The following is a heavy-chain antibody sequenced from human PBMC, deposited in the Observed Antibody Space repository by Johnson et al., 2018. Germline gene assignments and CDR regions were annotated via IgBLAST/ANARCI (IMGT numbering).Heavy chain of an antibody. V-gene: IGHV1-3*01. CDR3: AGDYHFYMDV. J-gene: IGHJ6*03. Sequence: QVQLVQSGAEVKKPGASVKVSCKASGYTFTCYALHWVRQAPGQRLEWMGWINACSGDTKYSQRFQDRLTITRAASAATADMELSSLRSEDTAVYYCAGDYHFYMDVWGKGTTVTVSS. CDR2: INACSGDT. CDR1: GYTFTCYA.